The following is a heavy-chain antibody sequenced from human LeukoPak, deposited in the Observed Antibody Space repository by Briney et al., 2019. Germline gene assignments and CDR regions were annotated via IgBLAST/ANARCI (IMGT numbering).Heavy chain of an antibody. J-gene: IGHJ4*02. CDR1: GFSSDDFG. V-gene: IGHV3-20*04. CDR3: ARGISKYYVSGTGY. CDR2: TNWNGSRT. D-gene: IGHD3-10*01. Sequence: GGSMSLSCAASGFSSDDFGTSWVRPAPRKGMEWVSGTNWNGSRTGYADSVKGRLTISRDNAKNSLYLQMNRLRAEDPACNYRARGISKYYVSGTGYWGQRALVSVSS.